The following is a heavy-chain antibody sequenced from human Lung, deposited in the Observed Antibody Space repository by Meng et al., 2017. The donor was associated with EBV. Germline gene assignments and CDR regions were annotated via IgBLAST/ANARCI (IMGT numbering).Heavy chain of an antibody. Sequence: QVELVQSGAEVKKPGSPVKVSCRTSGGTLRSDAVSWVRQAPGQGLEWMGGLIPWFGAPNYAQKFQDRVTIIADESTNTHTMELSSLRSEDTAIYYCASESGRGYTPDYWGQGTLVTVSS. V-gene: IGHV1-69*01. D-gene: IGHD3-10*01. CDR3: ASESGRGYTPDY. CDR2: LIPWFGAP. J-gene: IGHJ4*02. CDR1: GGTLRSDA.